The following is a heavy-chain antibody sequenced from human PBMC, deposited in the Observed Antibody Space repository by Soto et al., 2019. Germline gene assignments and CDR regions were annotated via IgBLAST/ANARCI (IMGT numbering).Heavy chain of an antibody. CDR3: ARDERVEGRLEY. D-gene: IGHD3-3*01. CDR1: RLPLSPYT. CDR2: IGGSGTTI. J-gene: IGHJ4*02. Sequence: RGRSGGRSRLPLSPYTMNWVRQTPGKGLEWVCGIGGSGTTIYCADSVKGRFTISSDNFGTTDTSTSTAYMELRSLRSDDTAVYYCARDERVEGRLEYWGQGTLVTVSS. V-gene: IGHV3-23*01.